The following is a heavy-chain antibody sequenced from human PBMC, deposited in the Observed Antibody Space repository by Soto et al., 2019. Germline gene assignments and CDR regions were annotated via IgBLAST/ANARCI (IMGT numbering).Heavy chain of an antibody. CDR3: AREETAWPLAYGLDV. Sequence: GGSLRLSCAASGFTFSGYSMNWVRQAPGKGLEWVASISTRSDIYYADSVEGRFTISRDNAKNSVSLQMNSLRAEDTAVYYCAREETAWPLAYGLDVWGQGTTVTVSS. J-gene: IGHJ6*02. D-gene: IGHD2-21*02. V-gene: IGHV3-21*01. CDR2: ISTRSDI. CDR1: GFTFSGYS.